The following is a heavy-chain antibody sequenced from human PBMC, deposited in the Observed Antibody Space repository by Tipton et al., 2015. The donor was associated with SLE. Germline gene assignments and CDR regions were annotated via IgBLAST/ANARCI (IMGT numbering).Heavy chain of an antibody. J-gene: IGHJ4*02. V-gene: IGHV4-59*11. D-gene: IGHD2-15*01. CDR3: AREWSSFDF. CDR2: MFHTGDT. Sequence: TLFLTCTVSGGSITSHYWSWIRQPPGKGLEWIGCMFHTGDTNYNPSLKSRVTISVDTSKNQFSLTLTSVTAADTTVYYCAREWSSFDFWGQGTLVTVSS. CDR1: GGSITSHY.